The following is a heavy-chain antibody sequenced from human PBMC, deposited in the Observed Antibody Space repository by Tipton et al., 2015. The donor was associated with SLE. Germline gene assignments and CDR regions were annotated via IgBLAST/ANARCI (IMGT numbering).Heavy chain of an antibody. V-gene: IGHV3-11*04. CDR1: GFTFSDYY. D-gene: IGHD4-23*01. CDR3: ASFDGRWVVTYY. CDR2: ISSSGSTI. Sequence: GSLRLSCAASGFTFSDYYMSWIRQAPGKGLEWVSYISSSGSTIYYADSVKGRFTISRDNAKNSLYLQMNSLRAEDTAVYYCASFDGRWVVTYYWGQGTLVTVSS. J-gene: IGHJ4*02.